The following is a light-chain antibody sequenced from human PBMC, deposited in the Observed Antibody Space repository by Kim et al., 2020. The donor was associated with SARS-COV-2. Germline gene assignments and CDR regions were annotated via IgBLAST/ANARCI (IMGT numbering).Light chain of an antibody. CDR3: QVWDSRSGV. V-gene: IGLV3-21*04. J-gene: IGLJ3*02. CDR1: NIETRG. Sequence: SYELTQPPSVSVAPGKTARINCGGDNIETRGVHWYQQKPGQAPILVIYYDSDRPSGIPERFSGSKSWNTATLTISRVEAGDGADYFCQVWDSRSGVFAGGTKLTVL. CDR2: YDS.